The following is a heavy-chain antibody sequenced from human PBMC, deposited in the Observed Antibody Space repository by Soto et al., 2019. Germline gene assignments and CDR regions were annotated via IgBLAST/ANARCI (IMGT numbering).Heavy chain of an antibody. V-gene: IGHV3-23*01. CDR2: ISGNGGSI. D-gene: IGHD3-10*01. Sequence: EVQLLESGGDLVQPGGSLRLACAASGFPFSAYAMNWVRQAPGKGLEWVSGISGNGGSIYYADSVKGRFTLSRDNSKNTAYLQLNSLRGEDTAVYYCERSVRPLSWFDPWGQGTVVTVSA. CDR3: ERSVRPLSWFDP. J-gene: IGHJ5*02. CDR1: GFPFSAYA.